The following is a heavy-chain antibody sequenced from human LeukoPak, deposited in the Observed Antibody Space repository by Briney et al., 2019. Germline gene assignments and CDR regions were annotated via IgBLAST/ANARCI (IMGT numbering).Heavy chain of an antibody. V-gene: IGHV3-30*18. J-gene: IGHJ4*02. Sequence: GRSLRLSCAASGFTFNIFGIHWVRQAPGKGLEWVAAISPDGNLEYYTESVKGRFTVSRDNSNNMIYLQMNSLRGEDSAVYYCAKINNYDDYRGQGTLVTVSS. D-gene: IGHD3-22*01. CDR2: ISPDGNLE. CDR3: AKINNYDDY. CDR1: GFTFNIFG.